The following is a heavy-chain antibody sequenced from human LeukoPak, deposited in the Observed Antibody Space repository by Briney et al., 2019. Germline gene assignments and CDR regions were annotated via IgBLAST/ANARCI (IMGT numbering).Heavy chain of an antibody. J-gene: IGHJ4*02. Sequence: PSETLSLTCAVYGGSFSGYYWSWTRQPPGKGLEWIGEINHSGSTSYNPSLKSRVTISVDTSKNQFSLKLSSVTAADTAVYYCARGGDSSGYGFDYWGQGTLVTVSS. CDR3: ARGGDSSGYGFDY. CDR2: INHSGST. D-gene: IGHD3-22*01. V-gene: IGHV4-34*01. CDR1: GGSFSGYY.